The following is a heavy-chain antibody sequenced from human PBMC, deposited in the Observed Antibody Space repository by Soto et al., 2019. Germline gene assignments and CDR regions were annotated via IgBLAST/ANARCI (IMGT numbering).Heavy chain of an antibody. J-gene: IGHJ6*01. Sequence: EVQLVESGGGLVQPGGSLRLSCAASGFTFSSYWMHWVRQAPGKGLVWVSRINSDGSSTSYADSVKGRFTISRDNAENPLYLQMNSLRAEDTAVYYCARDLIAVAGKGYYYYGMDVWGQGTTVTVSS. D-gene: IGHD6-19*01. CDR3: ARDLIAVAGKGYYYYGMDV. V-gene: IGHV3-74*01. CDR1: GFTFSSYW. CDR2: INSDGSST.